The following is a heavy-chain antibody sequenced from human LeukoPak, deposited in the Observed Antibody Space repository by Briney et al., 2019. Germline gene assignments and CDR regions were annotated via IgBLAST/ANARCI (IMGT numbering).Heavy chain of an antibody. D-gene: IGHD2-21*02. V-gene: IGHV4-59*01. CDR2: IYYSGTT. CDR3: ARDCGGDCYRDDAFDI. J-gene: IGHJ3*02. Sequence: SETLSLTCTVSGGSISSYYWNWIRQPPGKGLEWIGYIYYSGTTKYNPTLKSRVTTSVDTSKNQFSLKLSSVTAADTAVYYCARDCGGDCYRDDAFDIWGQGTMVTVSS. CDR1: GGSISSYY.